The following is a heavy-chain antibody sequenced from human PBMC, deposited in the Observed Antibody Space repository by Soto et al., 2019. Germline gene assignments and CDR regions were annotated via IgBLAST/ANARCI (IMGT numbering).Heavy chain of an antibody. J-gene: IGHJ4*02. CDR1: GYTFTSYG. Sequence: ASVKVSCKASGYTFTSYGIGWVRQAPGQGLEWMGWISAYNGNTNYAQKLQGRVTMTTDTSTSTAYMELRSLRSDDTAVYYCARDGRQLWPYYFDYWGQGTLVTVSS. CDR3: ARDGRQLWPYYFDY. CDR2: ISAYNGNT. D-gene: IGHD5-18*01. V-gene: IGHV1-18*04.